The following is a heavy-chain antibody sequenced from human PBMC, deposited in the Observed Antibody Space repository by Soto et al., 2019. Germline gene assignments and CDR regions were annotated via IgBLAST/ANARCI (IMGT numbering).Heavy chain of an antibody. V-gene: IGHV3-53*01. J-gene: IGHJ6*02. CDR1: GFTVSGNY. CDR3: ATELIAQYGMDV. CDR2: IYTDDNI. D-gene: IGHD2-21*01. Sequence: EVHLVESGGGLVQPGGSLRLSCAASGFTVSGNYVTWVRQAPGKGLEWVSVIYTDDNIYYADSVTGRFTISRDNSKNTFYLQMNRLRVEDTAVYYCATELIAQYGMDVWGQGTTVTVSS.